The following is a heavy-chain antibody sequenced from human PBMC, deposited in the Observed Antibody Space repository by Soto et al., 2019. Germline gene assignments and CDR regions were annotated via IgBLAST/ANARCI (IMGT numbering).Heavy chain of an antibody. V-gene: IGHV3-15*07. J-gene: IGHJ4*01. D-gene: IGHD3-10*01. CDR2: IKNKNDGGTT. CDR3: TGLWFGEIYNY. Sequence: EAELVESGGGLVKPGGSLTLSCAASGFSFKNAWMNWVRHAPGKGLEWVGRIKNKNDGGTTDYAAFVQGRFTISRDAPENTLYLHMTGLKTEDTAVYFCTGLWFGEIYNYWGQGSLVTVSS. CDR1: GFSFKNAW.